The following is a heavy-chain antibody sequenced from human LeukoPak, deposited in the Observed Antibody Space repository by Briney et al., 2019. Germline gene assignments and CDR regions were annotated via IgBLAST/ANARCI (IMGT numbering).Heavy chain of an antibody. V-gene: IGHV4-34*01. J-gene: IGHJ4*02. Sequence: SETLSLTCAVYGGSFSGYYWSWIRQPPEKGLEWIGEINHSGSTNYNPSLKSRVIISVDTSKNQFSLKVTSVTAADTAVYYCARGGSGWSVDDFWGQGTLVTVSS. CDR1: GGSFSGYY. CDR3: ARGGSGWSVDDF. D-gene: IGHD6-19*01. CDR2: INHSGST.